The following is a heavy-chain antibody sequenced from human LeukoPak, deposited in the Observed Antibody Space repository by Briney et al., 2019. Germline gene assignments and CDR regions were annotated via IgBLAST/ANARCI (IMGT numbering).Heavy chain of an antibody. Sequence: GGSLRLSCAASGFTFSSYAMHWVRQAPGKGLEWVAVISYDGSKKYYADSVKGRFTISRDNSKNTLYLQMNSLRAEDTAVYYCARGPRGGYNWFDPWGQGTLVTVSS. J-gene: IGHJ5*02. CDR3: ARGPRGGYNWFDP. CDR2: ISYDGSKK. V-gene: IGHV3-30-3*01. D-gene: IGHD3-10*01. CDR1: GFTFSSYA.